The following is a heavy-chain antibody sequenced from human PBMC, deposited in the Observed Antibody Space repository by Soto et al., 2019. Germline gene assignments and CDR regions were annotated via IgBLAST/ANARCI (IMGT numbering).Heavy chain of an antibody. Sequence: EMQLVESGGGLIQPGGSLRLSCAASGFTVSSNYMSWVRQAPGKGLEWVSVIYSGGSTYYADSVKGRFTISRDNSKNTLYLQMNSLRAEDTAVYYCAIKAMDYYYYGMDVWGQGTTVTVSS. V-gene: IGHV3-53*01. J-gene: IGHJ6*02. D-gene: IGHD5-18*01. CDR1: GFTVSSNY. CDR3: AIKAMDYYYYGMDV. CDR2: IYSGGST.